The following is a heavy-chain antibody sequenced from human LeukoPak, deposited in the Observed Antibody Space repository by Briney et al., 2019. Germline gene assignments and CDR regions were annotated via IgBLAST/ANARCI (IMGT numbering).Heavy chain of an antibody. D-gene: IGHD6-13*01. CDR1: GGSISSYY. Sequence: SETLSLTCTVSGGSISSYYWNWIRQPPGKGLEWIGYIYYSGSTNYNPSLKSRVTISVDTSKKQFSLRLRSVTAADTAVYYCARVGDSSSWYTYYFDYWGQGTLVTVSS. J-gene: IGHJ4*02. CDR2: IYYSGST. CDR3: ARVGDSSSWYTYYFDY. V-gene: IGHV4-59*01.